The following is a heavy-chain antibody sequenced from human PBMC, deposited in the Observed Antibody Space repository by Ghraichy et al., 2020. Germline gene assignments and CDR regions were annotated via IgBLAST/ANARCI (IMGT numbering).Heavy chain of an antibody. CDR2: IYTSGST. D-gene: IGHD2-2*01. V-gene: IGHV4-4*07. J-gene: IGHJ6*02. Sequence: SETLSLTCTVSGGSISSYYWSWIRQPAGKGLEWIGRIYTSGSTNYNPSLKSRVTMSVDTSKNQFSLKLSSVTAADTAVYYCAREWVVPAAQNYYYYGMDVWGQGTTVTVSS. CDR3: AREWVVPAAQNYYYYGMDV. CDR1: GGSISSYY.